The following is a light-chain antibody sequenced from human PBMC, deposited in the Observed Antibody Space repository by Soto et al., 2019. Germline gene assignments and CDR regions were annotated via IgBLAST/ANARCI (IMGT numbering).Light chain of an antibody. CDR1: QSISSY. V-gene: IGKV1-39*01. Sequence: DIQMTQYPSSLSSSVGDRVTITCLASQSISSYLNWSQQKPGKAPKLLIYGASSLQSGVPSRFSGSGSGTDFTLTISSLQPEDFATYYCLQDYNYPWTFGQGTKVDI. CDR3: LQDYNYPWT. CDR2: GAS. J-gene: IGKJ1*01.